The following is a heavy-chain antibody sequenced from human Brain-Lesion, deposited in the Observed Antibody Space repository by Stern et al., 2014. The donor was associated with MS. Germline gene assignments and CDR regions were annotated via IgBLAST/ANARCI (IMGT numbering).Heavy chain of an antibody. D-gene: IGHD3-22*01. CDR2: INPKSGGT. CDR1: GYTFTGYY. Sequence: VQLVESGAEVKKPGASVKVSCKASGYTFTGYYMHWVRQAPGQGLEWMGWINPKSGGTNYAQKFQGWVTMTRDTSINTAYMELSRLRSDDTAVYYCATYYYDSTGYHDFWGQGTLVTVSS. J-gene: IGHJ4*02. CDR3: ATYYYDSTGYHDF. V-gene: IGHV1-2*04.